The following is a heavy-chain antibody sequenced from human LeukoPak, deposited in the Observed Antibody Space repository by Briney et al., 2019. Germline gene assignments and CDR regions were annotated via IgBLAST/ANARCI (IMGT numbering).Heavy chain of an antibody. CDR1: GGSISSGSYY. CDR2: IYTSGST. V-gene: IGHV4-61*02. J-gene: IGHJ4*02. D-gene: IGHD2-21*02. CDR3: ARGGYCGGDCYFYY. Sequence: SETLSLTCTVSGGSISSGSYYWSWIRQPAGKGLEWIGRIYTSGSTNSNPSLKSRVTISVDTSKNQFSLKLSSVTAADTAVYYCARGGYCGGDCYFYYWGQGTLVTVSS.